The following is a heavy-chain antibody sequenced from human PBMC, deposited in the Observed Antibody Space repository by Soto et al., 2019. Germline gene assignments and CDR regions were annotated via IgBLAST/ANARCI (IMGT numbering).Heavy chain of an antibody. Sequence: PSETLSLTCAVSGGSFSGYYWSWIRQPPGKGLEWIGEINHSGSTNYNPSLKSRVTISVDTSKNQFSLKLSSVTAADTAVYYCARGVLTGSEYYFDYWGQGTLVTVSS. D-gene: IGHD3-9*01. CDR1: GGSFSGYY. CDR3: ARGVLTGSEYYFDY. V-gene: IGHV4-34*01. J-gene: IGHJ4*02. CDR2: INHSGST.